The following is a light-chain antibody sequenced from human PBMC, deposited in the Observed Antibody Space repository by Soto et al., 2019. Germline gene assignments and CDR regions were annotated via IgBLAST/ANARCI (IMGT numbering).Light chain of an antibody. Sequence: QSALTQRASVSGSPGQSITISCTGTSSDIGGYNYVSWYQQHPGKAPKLMIYEVSNRPSGVSNRFSGSKSGNTASLTISGLQAEDEADYYCTSYTSSSTNYVFGTGTKLTVL. V-gene: IGLV2-14*01. J-gene: IGLJ1*01. CDR1: SSDIGGYNY. CDR3: TSYTSSSTNYV. CDR2: EVS.